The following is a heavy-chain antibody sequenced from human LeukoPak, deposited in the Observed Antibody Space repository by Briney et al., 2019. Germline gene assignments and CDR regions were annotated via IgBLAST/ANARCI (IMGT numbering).Heavy chain of an antibody. CDR1: GYTFTSYY. CDR3: ARRGGLLWFGEFPFDP. D-gene: IGHD3-10*01. CDR2: INPSGGST. J-gene: IGHJ5*02. Sequence: ASVKVSCKASGYTFTSYYMHWVRQAPGQGLEWMGIINPSGGSTSYAQKFQGRVTMTRDTSKNQFSLKLSSVTAADTAVYYCARRGGLLWFGEFPFDPWGQGTLVTVSS. V-gene: IGHV1-46*01.